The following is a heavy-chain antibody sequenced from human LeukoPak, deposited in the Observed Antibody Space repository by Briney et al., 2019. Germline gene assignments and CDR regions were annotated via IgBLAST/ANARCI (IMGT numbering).Heavy chain of an antibody. J-gene: IGHJ5*02. CDR1: GFSFTNYW. V-gene: IGHV5-51*01. D-gene: IGHD6-6*01. CDR3: ARRRKSSSSSSGWFDP. Sequence: GESLKISCKGSGFSFTNYWIAWVRQMPGKGLEWMGIISPGDSDTRYSPSFQGQVTISADKSIITAYLQWSSLRASGTAMYYCARRRKSSSSSSGWFDPWGQGTLVTVSS. CDR2: ISPGDSDT.